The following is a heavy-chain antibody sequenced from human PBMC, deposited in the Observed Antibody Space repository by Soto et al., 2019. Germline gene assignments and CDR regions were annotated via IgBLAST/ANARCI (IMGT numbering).Heavy chain of an antibody. CDR3: ARDRIRYYDSSGYKPLDY. D-gene: IGHD3-22*01. V-gene: IGHV1-46*01. Sequence: ASVKVSCKASGYTFTSYYMHWVRQAPGQGLEWMGIINASGGGTSYAQKFQGRVTVTRDTSTSTAYMELRSLRSDDTAVYYCARDRIRYYDSSGYKPLDYWGQGTLVTVSS. CDR2: INASGGGT. CDR1: GYTFTSYY. J-gene: IGHJ4*02.